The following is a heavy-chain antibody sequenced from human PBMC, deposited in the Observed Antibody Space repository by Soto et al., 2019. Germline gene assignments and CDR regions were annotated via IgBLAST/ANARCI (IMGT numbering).Heavy chain of an antibody. Sequence: ASVKVSCKASGYTFTSYAMHWVRQAPGQRLEWMGWINAGNGNTKYSQKFQGRVTITRDTSASKAYMELSSLRSEDTAVYYCARGLLWFGELLAFDPWGQGTLVTVSS. D-gene: IGHD3-10*01. J-gene: IGHJ5*02. CDR1: GYTFTSYA. CDR3: ARGLLWFGELLAFDP. CDR2: INAGNGNT. V-gene: IGHV1-3*01.